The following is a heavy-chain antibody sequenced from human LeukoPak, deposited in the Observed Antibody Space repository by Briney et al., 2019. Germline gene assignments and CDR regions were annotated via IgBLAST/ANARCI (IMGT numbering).Heavy chain of an antibody. CDR2: IYSGGST. V-gene: IGHV3-53*01. J-gene: IGHJ6*03. Sequence: PGGSLRLSCAASGFTVSSNYMSWVRQAPGKGLEWVSVIYSGGSTYYADSVKGRFTISRGNSKNTLYLQMNSLRAEDTAVYYCARVGDVVPAALHMDVWGKGTTVTVSS. CDR1: GFTVSSNY. CDR3: ARVGDVVPAALHMDV. D-gene: IGHD2-2*01.